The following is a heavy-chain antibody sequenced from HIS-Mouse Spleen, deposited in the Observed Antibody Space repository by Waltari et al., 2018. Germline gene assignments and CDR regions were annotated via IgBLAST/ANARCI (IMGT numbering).Heavy chain of an antibody. V-gene: IGHV3-74*01. CDR2: INSDGSST. J-gene: IGHJ3*02. CDR3: ARGMGSRWPYDACDI. D-gene: IGHD6-13*01. CDR1: GFTFSSYW. Sequence: EVQLVESGGGLVQPGGSLRLSCAASGFTFSSYWMHWVRQAPGKGLVWVSRINSDGSSTSYADSVKGRFTISRDNAKNTLYLQMNSLRSEDTAVYYCARGMGSRWPYDACDIWGQGTMVTVSS.